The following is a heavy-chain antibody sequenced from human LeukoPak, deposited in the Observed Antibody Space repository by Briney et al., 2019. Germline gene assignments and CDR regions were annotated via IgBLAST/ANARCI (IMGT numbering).Heavy chain of an antibody. Sequence: SETLSLTCTVSSGSISSSSYYWGWIRQPPGKGLESIGTIYYSGSTYYNPSLKSRVTISVDTSKNQFSLKLSSVTAADTAVYYCARPGSGSGGYQYFDYWGQGTLVTVSS. V-gene: IGHV4-39*01. CDR3: ARPGSGSGGYQYFDY. D-gene: IGHD3-10*01. J-gene: IGHJ4*02. CDR1: SGSISSSSYY. CDR2: IYYSGST.